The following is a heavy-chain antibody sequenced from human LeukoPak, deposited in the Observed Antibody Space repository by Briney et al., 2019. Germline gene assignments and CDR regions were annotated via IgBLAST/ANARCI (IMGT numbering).Heavy chain of an antibody. V-gene: IGHV3-73*01. CDR2: IRNKTKNYAT. Sequence: GGSLTLSCAASGFAFSRPAMHWVRQASGKGLEWVGRIRNKTKNYATAYAASVEGRFTISRDDSKNTAYLQMNSLKTEDTAVYYCTTPGGGEGDYWGQGTLVTVSS. CDR1: GFAFSRPA. CDR3: TTPGGGEGDY. J-gene: IGHJ4*02. D-gene: IGHD2-21*01.